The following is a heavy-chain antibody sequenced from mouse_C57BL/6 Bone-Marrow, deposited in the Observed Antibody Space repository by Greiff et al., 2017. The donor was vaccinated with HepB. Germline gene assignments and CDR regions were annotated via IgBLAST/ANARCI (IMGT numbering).Heavy chain of an antibody. V-gene: IGHV1-55*01. Sequence: LQQPGAELVKPGASVKMSCKASGYTFTSYWITWVKQRPGQGLEWIGDIYPGSGSTNYNEKFKSKATLTVDTSSSTAYMQLSSLTSEDSAVYYCARSDYYGSSYYFDYWGQGTTLTVSS. D-gene: IGHD1-1*01. J-gene: IGHJ2*01. CDR3: ARSDYYGSSYYFDY. CDR1: GYTFTSYW. CDR2: IYPGSGST.